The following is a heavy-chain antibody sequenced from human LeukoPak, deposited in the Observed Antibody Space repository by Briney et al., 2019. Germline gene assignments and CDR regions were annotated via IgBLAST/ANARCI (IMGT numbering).Heavy chain of an antibody. Sequence: PSETLSLTCTVSGGSISSYYWNWIRQPPGKGLEWIGYVYYTGSTNYNPSVKSRVTISVDTSKNQFSLRLNSVTAADTAVYYCARRGGRGSSYWFDPWGQGTLVTVSS. CDR2: VYYTGST. J-gene: IGHJ5*02. CDR3: ARRGGRGSSYWFDP. D-gene: IGHD1-26*01. V-gene: IGHV4-59*08. CDR1: GGSISSYY.